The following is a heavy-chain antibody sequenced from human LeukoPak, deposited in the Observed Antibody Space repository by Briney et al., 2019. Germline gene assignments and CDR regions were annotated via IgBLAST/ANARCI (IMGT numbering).Heavy chain of an antibody. Sequence: GASVKVSCKASGYTFTSYGISWVRQAPGQGLEWMGWISAYNGNTNYAQKLQGRVTMTTDTSTSTAYMELRSLRSDDTAVYYCASDLTYYYDSSDAFDIWGQGTMVTVSS. CDR2: ISAYNGNT. CDR1: GYTFTSYG. J-gene: IGHJ3*02. D-gene: IGHD3-22*01. CDR3: ASDLTYYYDSSDAFDI. V-gene: IGHV1-18*01.